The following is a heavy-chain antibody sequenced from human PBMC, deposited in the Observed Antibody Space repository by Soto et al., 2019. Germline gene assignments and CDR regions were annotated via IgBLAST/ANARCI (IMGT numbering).Heavy chain of an antibody. CDR1: GFSFNVYY. Sequence: QEQLVESGGGLVKPGGSLRLSCAASGFSFNVYYMTWIRQAPGSGLEWVASISILGDSTYYADSVKGRFTISRDNARNSLHLQMDTLRAEDTAVYYCARDRAGTRTFPHNTFNMWGQGTTVTVAS. V-gene: IGHV3-11*01. D-gene: IGHD6-19*01. CDR3: ARDRAGTRTFPHNTFNM. CDR2: ISILGDST. J-gene: IGHJ3*02.